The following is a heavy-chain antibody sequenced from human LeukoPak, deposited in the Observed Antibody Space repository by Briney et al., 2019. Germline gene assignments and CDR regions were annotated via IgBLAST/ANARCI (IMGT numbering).Heavy chain of an antibody. CDR3: ARDRYYDSSGYPSFDY. D-gene: IGHD3-22*01. CDR1: GFTFSSYW. J-gene: IGHJ4*02. Sequence: PGGSLRLSCAASGFTFSSYWMHWVRQAPGKGLVWVSRINSDGSSTSYADSVKGRFTISRDNAKNTLYLQMNSLRAEDTAAYYCARDRYYDSSGYPSFDYWGQGTLVTVSS. CDR2: INSDGSST. V-gene: IGHV3-74*01.